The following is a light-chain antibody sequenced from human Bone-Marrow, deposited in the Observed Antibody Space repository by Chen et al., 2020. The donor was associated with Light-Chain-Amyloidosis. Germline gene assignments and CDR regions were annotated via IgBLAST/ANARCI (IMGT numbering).Light chain of an antibody. CDR2: YDS. CDR1: NLGSTS. J-gene: IGLJ3*02. CDR3: QVWDRSSDRPV. Sequence: SYVLTQPPSVSVAPGPTAPPACVGNNLGSTSVHWYQQTPGQAPLLVVYYDSDRPSGITERLSGSNAGNTPTLAISRVEAGDEADYYCQVWDRSSDRPVCGGGTKLTVL. V-gene: IGLV3-21*02.